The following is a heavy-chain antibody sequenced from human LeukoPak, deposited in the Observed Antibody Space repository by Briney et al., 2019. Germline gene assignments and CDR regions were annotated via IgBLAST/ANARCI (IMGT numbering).Heavy chain of an antibody. J-gene: IGHJ3*02. Sequence: GGSLRLSCAASGFILNDLYMDWVRQAPGKGLEWVGRTRNKVNSYSTEYDASVNGRFTITRDDSKNSLYLQMNSLKTEDTAMYYCARSGSYAAFHIGGQGTMVTVSS. CDR1: GFILNDLY. CDR2: TRNKVNSYST. D-gene: IGHD1-26*01. CDR3: ARSGSYAAFHI. V-gene: IGHV3-72*01.